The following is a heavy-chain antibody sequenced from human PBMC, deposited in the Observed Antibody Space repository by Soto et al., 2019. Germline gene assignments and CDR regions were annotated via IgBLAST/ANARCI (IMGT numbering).Heavy chain of an antibody. CDR3: AGTYYDFWSGYYTGNWFDP. CDR2: IYYSGST. D-gene: IGHD3-3*01. Sequence: PSETLSLTCTVSGGSVSSGSYYWSWIRQPPGKGLEWIGYIYYSGSTNYNPSLKSRVTISVDTSKNQFSLKLSSVTAADTAVYYCAGTYYDFWSGYYTGNWFDPWGQGTLVTVSS. CDR1: GGSVSSGSYY. V-gene: IGHV4-61*01. J-gene: IGHJ5*02.